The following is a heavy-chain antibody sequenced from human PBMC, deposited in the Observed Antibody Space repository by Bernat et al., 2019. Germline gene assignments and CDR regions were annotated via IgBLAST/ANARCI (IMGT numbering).Heavy chain of an antibody. Sequence: EVQLLESGGGLVQPGGSLRLSCAASGFTFSSYSMNWVRQAPGKGLEWVSYISSSSSTIYYADSVKGRFTISRDNAKNSLYLQMNSLRAEDTAVYYCARDGAYSSSPFFDYWGQGTLVTVSS. V-gene: IGHV3-48*01. CDR1: GFTFSSYS. CDR2: ISSSSSTI. CDR3: ARDGAYSSSPFFDY. J-gene: IGHJ4*02. D-gene: IGHD6-6*01.